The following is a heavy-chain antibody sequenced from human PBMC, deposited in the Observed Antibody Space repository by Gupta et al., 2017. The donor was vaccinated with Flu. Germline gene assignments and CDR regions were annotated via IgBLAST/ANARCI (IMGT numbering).Heavy chain of an antibody. Sequence: QDTLKESGPALVEPTQTLTLICSVSGFSLATSGVGVGWFRQPPGKALEWLAVVHWDDAKDFSPSLKNRLSITRDASKNQVVLTMTDVGPVDTATYYCAHRRWGGGFYFFAFDVWGHGTRVIVSS. CDR2: VHWDDAK. CDR3: AHRRWGGGFYFFAFDV. CDR1: GFSLATSGVG. D-gene: IGHD3-22*01. J-gene: IGHJ3*01. V-gene: IGHV2-5*02.